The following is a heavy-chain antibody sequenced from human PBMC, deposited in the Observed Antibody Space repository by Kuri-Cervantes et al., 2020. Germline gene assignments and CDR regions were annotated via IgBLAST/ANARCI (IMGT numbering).Heavy chain of an antibody. CDR2: IYYSGST. D-gene: IGHD2-2*01. CDR3: ARQMVLRKTVVVPAVSRAFDI. CDR1: GGSISSSRYY. V-gene: IGHV4-39*07. J-gene: IGHJ3*02. Sequence: SVTLSLTCTVSGGSISSSRYYWGWIRQPPGKGLEWIGSIYYSGSTYYNPSLKSRVTISLDTSKNQFSLKLSSVTASDTAVYYCARQMVLRKTVVVPAVSRAFDIWGQGTMVTVSS.